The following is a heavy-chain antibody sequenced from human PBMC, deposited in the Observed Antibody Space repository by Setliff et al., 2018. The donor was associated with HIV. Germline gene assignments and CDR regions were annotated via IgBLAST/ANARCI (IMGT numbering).Heavy chain of an antibody. Sequence: GGSLRLSCVASGFTFSTYWMSWVRKAPGKGLEWVANIKEDGSARYYVDSVKGRFTVSRDNAKNSLFLQMNSLSVEDTAVYHCASKAAALDDWGRGAQVTVSS. D-gene: IGHD6-13*01. CDR3: ASKAAALDD. J-gene: IGHJ4*01. CDR2: IKEDGSAR. V-gene: IGHV3-7*01. CDR1: GFTFSTYW.